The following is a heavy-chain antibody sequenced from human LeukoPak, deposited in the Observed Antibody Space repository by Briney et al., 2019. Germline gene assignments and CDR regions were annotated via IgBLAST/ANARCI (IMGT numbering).Heavy chain of an antibody. V-gene: IGHV5-51*01. CDR2: IYPGDSDT. CDR3: ARRIPAAGYFDY. D-gene: IGHD6-13*01. Sequence: GESLKISCKGSGYSFTSYWIAWVRQMPGKGLEWMGIIYPGDSDTRYSPSFQGQVTISADKSISTAYLQWDSLKASDTAKYYCARRIPAAGYFDYWGQGIPVTVSS. CDR1: GYSFTSYW. J-gene: IGHJ4*02.